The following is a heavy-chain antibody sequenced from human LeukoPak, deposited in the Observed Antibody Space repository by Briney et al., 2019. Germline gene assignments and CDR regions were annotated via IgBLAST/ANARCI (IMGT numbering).Heavy chain of an antibody. Sequence: PGGSLRLSCAASGFTFRSYSMNWVRQAPGKGLEWVSGISGSGVSTYYADSVKGRFTISRDNSKNTLYLQMNSLRAEDTAFYYCARGFGRFGHRFGYLGQGTLVTVSS. D-gene: IGHD3-10*01. CDR2: ISGSGVST. J-gene: IGHJ4*02. CDR3: ARGFGRFGHRFGY. V-gene: IGHV3-23*01. CDR1: GFTFRSYS.